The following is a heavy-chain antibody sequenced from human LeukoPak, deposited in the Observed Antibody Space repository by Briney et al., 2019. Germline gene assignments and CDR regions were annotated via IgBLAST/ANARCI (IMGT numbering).Heavy chain of an antibody. CDR2: IYYSGST. V-gene: IGHV4-39*02. D-gene: IGHD2-21*02. J-gene: IGHJ2*01. CDR3: ARDGAYCGGDCYFWYFDL. CDR1: GGSISSSSYY. Sequence: KPSETLSLTCTVSGGSISSSSYYWGWIRQPPGKGLEWIGSIYYSGSTYYNPSLKSRVTISVDTSKNQFSLKLSSVTAADTAVYYCARDGAYCGGDCYFWYFDLWGRGTLVTVSS.